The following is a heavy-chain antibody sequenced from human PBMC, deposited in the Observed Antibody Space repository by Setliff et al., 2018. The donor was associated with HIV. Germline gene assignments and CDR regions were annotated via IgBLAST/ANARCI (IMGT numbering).Heavy chain of an antibody. CDR3: ARVIVRDGYNFGSLGAFDI. J-gene: IGHJ3*02. Sequence: GTLSLTCTVSGDTISTDYWTWIRQPPGKGLEWIGYIYNSASTSYNPSLKSRVTISVDTSTSTAYMELSSLRSEDTAVYYCARVIVRDGYNFGSLGAFDIWGQGTMVTVSS. D-gene: IGHD5-12*01. CDR2: IYNSAST. V-gene: IGHV4-59*01. CDR1: GDTISTDY.